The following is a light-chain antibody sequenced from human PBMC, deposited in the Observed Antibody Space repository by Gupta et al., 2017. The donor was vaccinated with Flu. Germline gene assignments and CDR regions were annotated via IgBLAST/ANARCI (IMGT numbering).Light chain of an antibody. J-gene: IGLJ3*02. Sequence: VTMFCFGSSSAIGGNNVNCYQQLPAAAPNLLLYKNNKRRSGGPARFSGSNSGASAALAISGLQSEEEAAYYCATWDDSQNGRGVFGAGTKLTVL. CDR3: ATWDDSQNGRGV. V-gene: IGLV1-44*01. CDR2: KNN. CDR1: SSAIGGNN.